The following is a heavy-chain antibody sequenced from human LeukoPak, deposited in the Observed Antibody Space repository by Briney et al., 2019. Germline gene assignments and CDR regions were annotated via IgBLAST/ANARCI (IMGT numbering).Heavy chain of an antibody. CDR2: ISGSGGNT. CDR1: GFTFSSYW. D-gene: IGHD2/OR15-2a*01. Sequence: PGGSLRLSCAASGFTFSSYWMSWVRQAPGKGLEWVSIISGSGGNTYYADSVKGRFTISRDNSKNTLYLQMNSLRAEDTAVYYCAKTTSSYYYYMDVWGKGTTVTVSS. J-gene: IGHJ6*03. CDR3: AKTTSSYYYYMDV. V-gene: IGHV3-23*01.